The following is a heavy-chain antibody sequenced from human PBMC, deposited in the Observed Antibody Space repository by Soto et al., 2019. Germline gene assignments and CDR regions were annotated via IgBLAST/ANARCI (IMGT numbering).Heavy chain of an antibody. Sequence: SETLSLTCTVSGGSFKSGSYSWSWIRQPPGKGLEWIGYVYHTGRTSYNPSLKSRVSISMDTSKNQFSLNLDSVTAADSAVYFCARDFAYFDSWGHGTLVTVSS. V-gene: IGHV4-61*01. D-gene: IGHD3-3*01. J-gene: IGHJ4*03. CDR3: ARDFAYFDS. CDR1: GGSFKSGSYS. CDR2: VYHTGRT.